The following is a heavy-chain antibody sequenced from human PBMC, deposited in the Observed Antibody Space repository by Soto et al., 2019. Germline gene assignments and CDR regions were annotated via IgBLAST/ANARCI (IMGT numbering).Heavy chain of an antibody. J-gene: IGHJ3*02. CDR3: AKYIHYDFCSGEKKNAFEI. D-gene: IGHD3-3*01. V-gene: IGHV3-9*01. CDR2: ISWNSGSI. Sequence: EVQLVESGGGLVQPGRSLRLSCAASGFTFDDYAMHWVRQAPGKGLEWVSGISWNSGSIGYADSVKGRFTISRDNAKNSLYLQMNSLRAEDTALYYCAKYIHYDFCSGEKKNAFEICGQGTMVTVSS. CDR1: GFTFDDYA.